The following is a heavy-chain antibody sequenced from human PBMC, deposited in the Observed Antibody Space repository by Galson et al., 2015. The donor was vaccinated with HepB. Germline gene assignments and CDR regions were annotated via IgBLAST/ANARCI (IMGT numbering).Heavy chain of an antibody. CDR1: GFTFSSYA. D-gene: IGHD4-17*01. CDR3: ASNPHYGDYR. J-gene: IGHJ4*02. V-gene: IGHV3-23*01. Sequence: SPRLSCAASGFTFSSYAMSWVRQAPGKGLEWVSAISGRGSSTYYADSVKGRFTISRDNSKSTLYLQMNSLRAEDTAVYYCASNPHYGDYRWGQGTLVTVSS. CDR2: ISGRGSST.